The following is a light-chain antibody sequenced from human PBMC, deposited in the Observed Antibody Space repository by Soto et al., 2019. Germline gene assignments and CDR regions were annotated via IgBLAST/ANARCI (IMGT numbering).Light chain of an antibody. CDR1: QSVSSSY. J-gene: IGKJ1*01. Sequence: EIVLTQSPGTLSLSPGERATLSCRASQSVSSSYLAWYQQKPGQAPRLLIYGATSRATGIPDRFSGSGSGKHFTLTISRLEPEDFAVYYCQQYGSSPTWTFGQRTKEEIK. V-gene: IGKV3-20*01. CDR3: QQYGSSPTWT. CDR2: GAT.